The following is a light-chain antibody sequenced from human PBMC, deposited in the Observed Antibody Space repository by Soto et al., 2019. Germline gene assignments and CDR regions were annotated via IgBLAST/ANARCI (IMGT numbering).Light chain of an antibody. CDR2: DAS. CDR1: QSLGIW. V-gene: IGKV1-5*01. J-gene: IGKJ1*01. Sequence: DIQMTQSPSTLSASVGDRVTITCRASQSLGIWLAWHQQKPGKAPKLLIYDASTLKSGVPSRFSGSGSGTKFTLTISSLQPDDFATYYCQEYNSYSGTFGKGTKVEV. CDR3: QEYNSYSGT.